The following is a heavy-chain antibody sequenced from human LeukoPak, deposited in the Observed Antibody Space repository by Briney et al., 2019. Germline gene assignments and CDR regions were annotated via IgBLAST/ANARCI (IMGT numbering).Heavy chain of an antibody. CDR1: GFTFSSYG. CDR3: ARGKMYYDILTGRSDFDY. CDR2: IRYDGSNK. Sequence: GGSLRLSCAASGFTFSSYGMHWVRQAPGKGLEWVAFIRYDGSNKYYADSVKGRFTISRDNSENTLYLQMNSLRAEDTAVYYCARGKMYYDILTGRSDFDYWGQGTLVTVSS. J-gene: IGHJ4*02. D-gene: IGHD3-9*01. V-gene: IGHV3-30*02.